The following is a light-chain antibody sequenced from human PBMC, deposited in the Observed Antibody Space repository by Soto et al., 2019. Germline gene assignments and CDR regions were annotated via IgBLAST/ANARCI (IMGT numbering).Light chain of an antibody. CDR3: QQYNDNWT. J-gene: IGKJ1*01. CDR1: QSISSW. Sequence: DIQMTQSPSTLSASVGDRVTITCRASQSISSWLAWHQQKPGKAPRLLIYKASNLESGVASRFSGSGSGTEFTLTITSLQPDNSAIYYCQQYNDNWTFGQGTKV. CDR2: KAS. V-gene: IGKV1-5*03.